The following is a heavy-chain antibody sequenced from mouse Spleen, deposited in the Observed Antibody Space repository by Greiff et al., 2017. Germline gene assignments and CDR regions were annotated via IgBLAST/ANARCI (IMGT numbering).Heavy chain of an antibody. CDR2: INPNNGGT. V-gene: IGHV1-18*01. CDR1: GYTFTDYN. Sequence: VQLQQSGPELVQPGASVKIPCKASGYTFTDYNMDWVKQSHGKSLEWIGDINPNNGGTIYNQKFKGKATLTVDKSSSTAYMELRSLTSEDTAVYYCARRLEAWFAYWGQGTLVTVSA. CDR3: ARRLEAWFAY. J-gene: IGHJ3*01. D-gene: IGHD4-1*01.